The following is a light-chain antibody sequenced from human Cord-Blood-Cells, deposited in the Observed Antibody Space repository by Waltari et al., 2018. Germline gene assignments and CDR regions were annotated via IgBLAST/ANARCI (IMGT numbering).Light chain of an antibody. CDR2: DVS. J-gene: IGLJ2*01. CDR3: SSYTSSSTLV. V-gene: IGLV2-14*01. Sequence: QSALTQPASVSGSPGQSITISCTGTSSDVGGYNYVSWYQQHPGKAPKLMIYDVSKRPSGVFTRFSGSKSGNTASLTISGLQAEDEADYYCSSYTSSSTLVFGGGTKLTVL. CDR1: SSDVGGYNY.